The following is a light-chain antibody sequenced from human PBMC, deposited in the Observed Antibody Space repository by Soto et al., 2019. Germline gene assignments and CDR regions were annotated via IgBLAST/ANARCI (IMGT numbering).Light chain of an antibody. CDR3: CSYAGSYV. Sequence: QSVLTXPRSVSGSPGQSVTISCTGTSSDVGGYNYVSWYQQHPGKAPKLMIYDVSKRPSGVPDRFSGSKSGNTASLTISGLQAEDEADYYCCSYAGSYVFGTGTKVTVL. CDR1: SSDVGGYNY. J-gene: IGLJ1*01. CDR2: DVS. V-gene: IGLV2-11*01.